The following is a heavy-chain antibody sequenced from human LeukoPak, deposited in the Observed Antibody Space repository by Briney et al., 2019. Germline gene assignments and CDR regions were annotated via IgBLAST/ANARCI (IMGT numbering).Heavy chain of an antibody. CDR2: IYPGDSDT. J-gene: IGHJ3*02. CDR1: GYSFTSNW. V-gene: IGHV5-51*01. CDR3: TRPPFI. Sequence: GESLKISCKGSGYSFTSNWIGWLRQMPGKGLEWMGIIYPGDSDTRYSPSFQGQVTISVDKSISTAYLQWSSLKASDTAIYYFTRPPFIWGQGTMVTVSS.